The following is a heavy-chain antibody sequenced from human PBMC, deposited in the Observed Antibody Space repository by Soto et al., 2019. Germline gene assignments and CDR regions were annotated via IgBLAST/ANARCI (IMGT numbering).Heavy chain of an antibody. CDR2: IIPILGIA. Sequence: QVQLVQSGAEVKKPGSSVKVSCKASGGTFSSYTISWVRQAPGQGLEWMGRIIPILGIANYAQKFQGRVTVTADKSTSPAYMELSSLRSEDTAVYYCEWLSRSSEAFDIWGQGTMVTVSS. CDR3: EWLSRSSEAFDI. CDR1: GGTFSSYT. V-gene: IGHV1-69*02. D-gene: IGHD3-3*01. J-gene: IGHJ3*02.